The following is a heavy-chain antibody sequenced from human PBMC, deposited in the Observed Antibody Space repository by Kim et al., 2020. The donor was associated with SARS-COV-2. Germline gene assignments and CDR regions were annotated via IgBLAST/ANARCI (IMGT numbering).Heavy chain of an antibody. CDR2: VYRTGTT. CDR3: ARRQIHCSGDICAAVYDY. J-gene: IGHJ4*02. D-gene: IGHD2-15*01. Sequence: SETLSLTCAVSGGSFISTDWWSLLHQPPGRGLWWIGVVYRTGTTNYTPSLRSRIAMSVDKSKNHFSLGLTSVTAADTAVYYCARRQIHCSGDICAAVYDYWGLGILVTVSS. CDR1: GGSFISTDW. V-gene: IGHV4-4*02.